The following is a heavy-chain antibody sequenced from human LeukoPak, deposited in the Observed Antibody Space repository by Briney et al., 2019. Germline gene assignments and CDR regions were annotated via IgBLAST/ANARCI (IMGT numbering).Heavy chain of an antibody. CDR2: IYHRGST. V-gene: IGHV4-38-2*01. D-gene: IGHD2-2*01. Sequence: SETLSLTCAVSVYSISSGYYWGWIRQPPGKGLEWIGRIYHRGSTYYNQSLKSRVTISVDTSKNKLSLQLSSATAADTAVYYCAGGVVVVPAVIIDNWFDPWGQGTLVAVPS. J-gene: IGHJ5*02. CDR3: AGGVVVVPAVIIDNWFDP. CDR1: VYSISSGYY.